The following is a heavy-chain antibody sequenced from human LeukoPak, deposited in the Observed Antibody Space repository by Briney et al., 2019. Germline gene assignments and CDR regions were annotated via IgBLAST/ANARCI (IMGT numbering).Heavy chain of an antibody. CDR1: GGSISSYY. D-gene: IGHD3-10*01. CDR3: ATTSYYYGSGSIHAFDI. J-gene: IGHJ3*02. CDR2: IYYSGST. Sequence: SETLSLACTVSGGSISSYYWSWIRQPPGKGLEWIGYIYYSGSTNYNPSLKSRVTISVDTSKNQFSLKLSSVTAADTAVYYCATTSYYYGSGSIHAFDIWGQGTMVTVSS. V-gene: IGHV4-59*08.